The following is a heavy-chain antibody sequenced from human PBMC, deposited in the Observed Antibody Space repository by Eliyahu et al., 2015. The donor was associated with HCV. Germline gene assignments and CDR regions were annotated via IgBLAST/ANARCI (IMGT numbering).Heavy chain of an antibody. CDR3: AKSQPVTGGWHPAYYGMDI. Sequence: QLQLQESGPGLVKPSETLSLSCTVSGGSISTNTYXWNWIRQSPGKTLEWIGTVYHGESTYYNPSLKSRVTISVDPSKTQFSLKLSSVTAADTAVYYCAKSQPVTGGWHPAYYGMDIWGNGTTVTVSS. CDR2: VYHGEST. CDR1: GGSISTNTYX. V-gene: IGHV4-39*01. J-gene: IGHJ6*04. D-gene: IGHD6-19*01.